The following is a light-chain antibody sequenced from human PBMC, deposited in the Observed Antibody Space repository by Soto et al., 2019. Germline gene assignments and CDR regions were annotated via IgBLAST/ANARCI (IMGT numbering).Light chain of an antibody. J-gene: IGLJ3*02. CDR2: DVS. CDR1: SSDVGGYNY. CDR3: SSYTSSSTPNWV. V-gene: IGLV2-14*01. Sequence: QSALTQPASVSGSPGQSITISCTGTSSDVGGYNYVSWYQQHPGKAPKLMIYDVSNRPSGVSNRFSGSKSGNTASLTISELQAEDEADYYCSSYTSSSTPNWVFGGGTKLTVL.